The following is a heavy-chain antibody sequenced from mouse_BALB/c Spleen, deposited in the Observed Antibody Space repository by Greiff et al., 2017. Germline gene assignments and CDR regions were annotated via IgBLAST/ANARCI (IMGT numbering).Heavy chain of an antibody. CDR1: GYTFTDYD. CDR3: ARGGVRIAMDY. D-gene: IGHD2-14*01. CDR2: IYPYNGGT. J-gene: IGHJ4*01. V-gene: IGHV1S29*02. Sequence: VQLQQPGPELVKPGASVKISCKASGYTFTDYDMHWVKQSHGKSLEWIGYIYPYNGGTGYNQKFKSKATLTVDNSSSTAYMELRSLTSEDSAVYYCARGGVRIAMDYWGQGTSVTVSS.